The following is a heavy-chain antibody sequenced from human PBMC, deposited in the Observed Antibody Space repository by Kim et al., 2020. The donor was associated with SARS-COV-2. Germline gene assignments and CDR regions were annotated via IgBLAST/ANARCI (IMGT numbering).Heavy chain of an antibody. Sequence: SETLSLTCTVSGGSISSSSYYWGWIRQPPGKGLEWIGSIYYSGSTYYNPSLKSRVTISVDTSKNQFSLKLSSVTAADTAVYYCASQQLARGIWFDPWGQG. D-gene: IGHD6-13*01. CDR2: IYYSGST. V-gene: IGHV4-39*01. J-gene: IGHJ5*02. CDR1: GGSISSSSYY. CDR3: ASQQLARGIWFDP.